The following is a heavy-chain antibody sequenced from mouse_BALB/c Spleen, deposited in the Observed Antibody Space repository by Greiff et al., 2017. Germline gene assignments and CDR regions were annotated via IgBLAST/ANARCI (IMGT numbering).Heavy chain of an antibody. Sequence: QVQLKESGAELVRPGTSVKVSCKASGYAFTNYLIEWVKQRPGQGLEWIGVINPGSGGTNYNEKFKGKATLTADKSSSTAYMQLSSLTSDDSAVYFCARGHYGSSYYAMDYWGQGTSVTVSS. J-gene: IGHJ4*01. V-gene: IGHV1-54*01. CDR3: ARGHYGSSYYAMDY. CDR2: INPGSGGT. D-gene: IGHD1-1*01. CDR1: GYAFTNYL.